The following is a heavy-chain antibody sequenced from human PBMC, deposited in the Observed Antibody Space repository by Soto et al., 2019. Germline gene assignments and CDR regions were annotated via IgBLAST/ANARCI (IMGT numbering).Heavy chain of an antibody. CDR3: ATHPPTY. CDR1: GFTFNSYW. J-gene: IGHJ4*02. CDR2: INSDGSTT. Sequence: EVQLVESGGGLVQPGGSLRLSCAASGFTFNSYWMHWVRQAPGKGLVWVSRINSDGSTTYYADSVKGRLTISRDNAKNTLYLQMNSLRAEDTAVYYWATHPPTYWGQVTLVSVSS. V-gene: IGHV3-74*01.